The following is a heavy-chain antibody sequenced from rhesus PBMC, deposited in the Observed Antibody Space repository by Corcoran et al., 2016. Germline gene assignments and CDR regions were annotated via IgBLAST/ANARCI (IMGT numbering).Heavy chain of an antibody. V-gene: IGHV4-127*01. J-gene: IGHJ3*01. D-gene: IGHD3-34*01. CDR3: ARVDWGDRHDAFDF. CDR2: IVGSSGST. CDR1: GYSISSGYG. Sequence: QVQLQESGPGLVKPSETLSLSCAVSGYSISSGYGWSWIRQPPGKGLEWIGYIVGSSGSTNYNPSLKSRVTISKDTSKNQFSLKLSSVTAADTAVYYCARVDWGDRHDAFDFWGQGLRVTVSS.